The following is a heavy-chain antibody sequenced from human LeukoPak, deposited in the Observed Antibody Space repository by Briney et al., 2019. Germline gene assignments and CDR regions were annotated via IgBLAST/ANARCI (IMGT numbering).Heavy chain of an antibody. V-gene: IGHV3-7*03. D-gene: IGHD3-16*01. CDR3: ARGGGLDV. CDR1: GFTFRIYA. J-gene: IGHJ6*02. CDR2: INHNGNVN. Sequence: PGGSLRLSCAASGFTFRIYAMSWARQAPGKGLEWVASINHNGNVNYYVDSEKGRFTISRDNAKNSLYLQMSNLRAEDTAVYFCARGGGLDVWGQGATVTVSS.